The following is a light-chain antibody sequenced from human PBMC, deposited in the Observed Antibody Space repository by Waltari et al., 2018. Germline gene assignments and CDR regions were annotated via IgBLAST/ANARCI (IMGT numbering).Light chain of an antibody. V-gene: IGLV8-61*01. CDR3: AVSMRSGIWV. CDR2: DTY. Sequence: QTVVPQEPPLSVSPGGTVTITCRLSPGPVSPTYPPSRFPHAPGLAPPTWSQQAPGQAPRTLIFDTYTRSSGVPDRFSGSILDNKAALTITGAQVDDESDYYCAVSMRSGIWVFGGGTKLTVL. CDR1: PGPVSPTYP. J-gene: IGLJ3*02.